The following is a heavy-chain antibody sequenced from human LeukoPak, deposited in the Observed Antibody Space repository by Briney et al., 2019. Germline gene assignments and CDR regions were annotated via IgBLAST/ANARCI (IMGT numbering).Heavy chain of an antibody. D-gene: IGHD3-10*01. Sequence: GGSLRLSCVASGFAFSQFPVHWVRQAPGKRLEWVAFISHDGGNKKYGDSVKGRFTISRDNSKDTVYLQMNSLRPEDTALYYCARDKSYFGSGNYHYFDSWGQGALVIVSS. CDR3: ARDKSYFGSGNYHYFDS. CDR1: GFAFSQFP. J-gene: IGHJ4*02. V-gene: IGHV3-30*03. CDR2: ISHDGGNK.